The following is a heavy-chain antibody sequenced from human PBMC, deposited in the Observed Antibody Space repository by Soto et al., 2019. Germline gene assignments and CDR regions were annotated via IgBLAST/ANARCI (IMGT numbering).Heavy chain of an antibody. D-gene: IGHD2-8*01. J-gene: IGHJ4*02. Sequence: SETLSLTCAVYGGSFSGYYWSWIRQPPGKGLEWIGEINHSGSTNYNPSLKSRVTISVDTSKNQFSLKLSSVTAADTAVYYCARGPKRMVYGTYFDYWGQGTLVTVSS. CDR1: GGSFSGYY. V-gene: IGHV4-34*01. CDR3: ARGPKRMVYGTYFDY. CDR2: INHSGST.